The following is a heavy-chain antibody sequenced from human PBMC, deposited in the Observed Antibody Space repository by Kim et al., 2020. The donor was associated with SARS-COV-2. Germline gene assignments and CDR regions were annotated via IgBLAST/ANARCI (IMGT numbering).Heavy chain of an antibody. CDR3: ATFSTVTTERFDY. Sequence: YNPSLKSRVTISVDKSKNQFSLKLSSVTAADTAVYYCATFSTVTTERFDYWGQGTLVTVSS. J-gene: IGHJ4*02. D-gene: IGHD4-17*01. V-gene: IGHV4-4*02.